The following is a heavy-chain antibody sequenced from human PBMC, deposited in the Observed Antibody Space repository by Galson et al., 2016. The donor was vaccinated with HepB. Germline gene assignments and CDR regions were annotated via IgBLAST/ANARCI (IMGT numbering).Heavy chain of an antibody. D-gene: IGHD6-19*01. J-gene: IGHJ4*02. CDR1: GLTFSSYG. V-gene: IGHV3-23*01. Sequence: SLRPSCAASGLTFSSYGMSWVRQAPGTGLEWVSTMSGSGGTTYYADSVKGRFTISRDNSRNTVFLQMNSLTAEDTAVYYCAKAPSGWSYYFDYWGQGILVTVSS. CDR2: MSGSGGTT. CDR3: AKAPSGWSYYFDY.